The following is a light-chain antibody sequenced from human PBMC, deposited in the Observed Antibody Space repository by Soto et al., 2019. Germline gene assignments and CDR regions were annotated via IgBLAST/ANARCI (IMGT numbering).Light chain of an antibody. CDR1: QSVSSSY. V-gene: IGKV3-20*01. J-gene: IGKJ1*01. CDR2: GAS. CDR3: QQYGSSPPT. Sequence: EIGLTHSPPTLSLSPGEIASASCRASQSVSSSYLAWYQQRPGQAPRLLIYGASSRATGTPDRFSGSGSGTDFTLPINRLEPEDFALYYCQQYGSSPPTFGQGTKVDIK.